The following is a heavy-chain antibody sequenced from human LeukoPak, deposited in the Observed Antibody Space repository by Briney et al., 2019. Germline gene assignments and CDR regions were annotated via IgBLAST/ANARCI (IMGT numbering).Heavy chain of an antibody. CDR2: IIPIFGTA. Sequence: SVKVSCKASGGTFSSYAISWVRQAPGQGLEWMGGIIPIFGTANYAQKFQGRVTITTDESTSTAYMELSSVRSEDTAVYYCARDVGYYDSSGYYNMYYFDYWGQGTLVTVSS. V-gene: IGHV1-69*05. D-gene: IGHD3-22*01. CDR1: GGTFSSYA. J-gene: IGHJ4*02. CDR3: ARDVGYYDSSGYYNMYYFDY.